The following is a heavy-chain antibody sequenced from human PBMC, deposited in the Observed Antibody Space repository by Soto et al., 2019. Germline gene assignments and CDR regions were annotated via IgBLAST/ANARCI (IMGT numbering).Heavy chain of an antibody. CDR1: GGSISSYY. V-gene: IGHV4-59*01. D-gene: IGHD3-22*01. J-gene: IGHJ5*02. CDR2: IYYSGST. Sequence: GTLSLTCTVSGGSISSYYWSWIRQPPGKGLEWIGYIYYSGSTNYNPSLKSRVTISVDTSKNQFSLKLSSVTAADTAVYYCARDYYDSSGPRFDPWGQGTLVTVSS. CDR3: ARDYYDSSGPRFDP.